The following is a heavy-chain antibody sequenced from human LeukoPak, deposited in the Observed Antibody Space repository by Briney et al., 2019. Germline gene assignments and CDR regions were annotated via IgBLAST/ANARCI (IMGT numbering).Heavy chain of an antibody. Sequence: PSETLSLTCTVSGGSISSGDYHWSWIRQPPGKGLEWIGFIYYSGSTNYNPSLKSRVTISVDTSKNQFSLKLSSVTAADTAVYYCARASSGWLTNWFDPWGQGTLVTVSS. J-gene: IGHJ5*02. CDR1: GGSISSGDYH. V-gene: IGHV4-61*08. D-gene: IGHD6-19*01. CDR2: IYYSGST. CDR3: ARASSGWLTNWFDP.